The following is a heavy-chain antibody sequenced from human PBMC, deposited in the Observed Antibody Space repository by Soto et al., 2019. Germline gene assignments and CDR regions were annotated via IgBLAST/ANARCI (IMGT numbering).Heavy chain of an antibody. CDR2: MNSNSGYI. J-gene: IGHJ6*02. Sequence: PGGSLRLSCAASGFTLSGYSMNWVRQAPGKGLEWVSSMNSNSGYIYYADSVKGLFTISRDNAKNSLYLQMNGLRPEDTAVYYCAREGVGVYGYTHYGLEVWGQGTTVTVSS. D-gene: IGHD3-16*01. CDR3: AREGVGVYGYTHYGLEV. V-gene: IGHV3-21*01. CDR1: GFTLSGYS.